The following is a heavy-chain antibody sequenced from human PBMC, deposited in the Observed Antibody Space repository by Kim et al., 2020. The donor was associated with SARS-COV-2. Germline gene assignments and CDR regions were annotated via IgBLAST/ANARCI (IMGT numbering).Heavy chain of an antibody. CDR3: AKVQVHDFWSGLIDY. CDR2: ISGSGLST. Sequence: GGSLRLSCAASGFTFSNYAMAWVRQAPGKGLEWISGISGSGLSTDNTKSVKGRFTISRDNSRNTLYLQMNSLRADDTAVYYCAKVQVHDFWSGLIDYWGQGILVTVSS. CDR1: GFTFSNYA. D-gene: IGHD3-3*01. J-gene: IGHJ4*02. V-gene: IGHV3-23*01.